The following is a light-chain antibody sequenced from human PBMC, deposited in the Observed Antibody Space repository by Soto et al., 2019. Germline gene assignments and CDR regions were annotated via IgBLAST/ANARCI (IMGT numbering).Light chain of an antibody. CDR2: GAS. CDR3: QQYNNWPWT. Sequence: EIVMTQSPATLSVSPGGRATLSCSASQSISDTLAWYQQKPGQAPRLLIHGASTRATGFPARFSGSGSGTDFTLNISSLQSEDCAVYYCQQYNNWPWTFGQETPVAIK. J-gene: IGKJ1*01. CDR1: QSISDT. V-gene: IGKV3-15*01.